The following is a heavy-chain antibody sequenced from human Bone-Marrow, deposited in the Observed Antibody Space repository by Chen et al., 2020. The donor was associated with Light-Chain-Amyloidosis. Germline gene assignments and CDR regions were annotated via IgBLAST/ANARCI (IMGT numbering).Heavy chain of an antibody. D-gene: IGHD6-19*01. CDR3: ARVEGSGWYVRGGYYFDY. CDR2: INPNSGGT. V-gene: IGHV1-2*02. Sequence: QVQLVQSGAEVKKPGASVKVSCKASGYTFTGYYMHWVRQAPGQGLEWMGWINPNSGGTNYAQKFQGRVTMTRDTSISTAYMELSRLRSDDTAVYYCARVEGSGWYVRGGYYFDYWGQGTLVTVSS. CDR1: GYTFTGYY. J-gene: IGHJ4*02.